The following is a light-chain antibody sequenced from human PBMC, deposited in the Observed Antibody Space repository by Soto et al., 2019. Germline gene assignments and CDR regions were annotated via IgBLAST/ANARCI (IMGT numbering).Light chain of an antibody. Sequence: AIRMTQSPSSFSASTGDRVTITCRASQGISSYLAWYQQKPGKAPKLLIYAASTLQSGVPSRFSCSGSGTDFTLTISCLQSEDFATYNCQQYYSYPGGTFGQGTKVEIK. CDR3: QQYYSYPGGT. CDR1: QGISSY. CDR2: AAS. J-gene: IGKJ1*01. V-gene: IGKV1-8*01.